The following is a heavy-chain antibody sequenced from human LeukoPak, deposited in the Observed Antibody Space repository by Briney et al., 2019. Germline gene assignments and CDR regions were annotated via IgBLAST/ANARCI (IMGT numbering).Heavy chain of an antibody. D-gene: IGHD6-6*01. J-gene: IGHJ6*03. CDR1: GGSFSGYY. CDR3: AGSSSSVNYYYMDV. V-gene: IGHV4-34*01. Sequence: SETLSLTCAVYGGSFSGYYWSWIRQPPRKGLEWIGEINHSGSTNYNPSLKSRVTISVDTSKNQFSLKLSSVTAADTAVYYCAGSSSSVNYYYMDVWGKGTTVTVSS. CDR2: INHSGST.